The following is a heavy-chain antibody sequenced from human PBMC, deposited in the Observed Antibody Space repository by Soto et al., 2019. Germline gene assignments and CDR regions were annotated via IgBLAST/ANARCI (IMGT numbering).Heavy chain of an antibody. CDR3: ARSGTYEPLYY. CDR1: GFTLSSYE. J-gene: IGHJ4*02. V-gene: IGHV3-48*03. CDR2: ISGSGRTI. Sequence: GGSLRLSCAASGFTLSSYEMNWVRQAPGKGLEWVSYISGSGRTIYYADSVKGRFTISRDNAKNSLYLQMNSLRAEDTAVYYCARSGTYEPLYYWGQGTLVTVSS. D-gene: IGHD1-26*01.